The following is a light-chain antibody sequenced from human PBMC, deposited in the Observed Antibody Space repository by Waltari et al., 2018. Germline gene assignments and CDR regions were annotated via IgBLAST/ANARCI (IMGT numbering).Light chain of an antibody. CDR3: QQYNSWPRT. J-gene: IGKJ1*01. Sequence: EVMMTQSPATLSVSPGERATLSCRASQSVSSDLAWYQQKAGQAPRLLIYAASTRATGIPARFSGSGSGTEFTLTISSLQSEDFAVYYCQQYNSWPRTFALGTKVETK. V-gene: IGKV3-15*01. CDR1: QSVSSD. CDR2: AAS.